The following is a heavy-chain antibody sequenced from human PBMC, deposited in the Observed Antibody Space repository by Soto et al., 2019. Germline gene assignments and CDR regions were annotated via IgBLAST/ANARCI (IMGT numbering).Heavy chain of an antibody. D-gene: IGHD2-2*01. CDR1: GGSMSNYY. CDR3: ARGGHYQLLYWLDP. Sequence: SETLSLTCTVSGGSMSNYYWSWLRQPPGKGLEWIGYIYYSGNANYHPSVRGRVTISIDTSKNQFSLKLNSVTAADTAVYYCARGGHYQLLYWLDPCGQGTLVTVSS. CDR2: IYYSGNA. V-gene: IGHV4-59*01. J-gene: IGHJ5*02.